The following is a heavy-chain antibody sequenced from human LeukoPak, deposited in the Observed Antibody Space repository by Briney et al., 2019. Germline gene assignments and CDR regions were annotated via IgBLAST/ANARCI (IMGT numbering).Heavy chain of an antibody. D-gene: IGHD1-26*01. CDR3: ARGAQEPFFDS. Sequence: GGSLTLSCAASGFTVSSIYISSVRQAPGKGLEWVSIIYSGVSTYYADSVKGRFTVSRDNSKNTLFLQMNSLRVEDTALYYCARGAQEPFFDSWGQGTLVTVSS. CDR2: IYSGVST. V-gene: IGHV3-53*01. CDR1: GFTVSSIY. J-gene: IGHJ4*02.